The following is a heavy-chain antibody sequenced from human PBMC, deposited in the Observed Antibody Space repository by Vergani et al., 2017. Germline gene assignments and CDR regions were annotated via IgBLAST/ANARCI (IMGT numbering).Heavy chain of an antibody. D-gene: IGHD6-13*01. J-gene: IGHJ3*02. CDR3: AKDSSIAGFAFDI. CDR1: GGTFSSYT. V-gene: IGHV1-69*09. CDR2: IIPILGIA. Sequence: QVQLVQSGAEVKKPGSSVKVSCKASGGTFSSYTISWVRQAPGQGLEWMGRIIPILGIANYAQKFQGRVTITADKSTSTAYIELSSLRSEDTAVYYCAKDSSIAGFAFDIWGQGTMVTVSS.